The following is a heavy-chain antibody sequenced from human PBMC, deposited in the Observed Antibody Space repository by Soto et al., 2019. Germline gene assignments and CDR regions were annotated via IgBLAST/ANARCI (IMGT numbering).Heavy chain of an antibody. CDR3: TSNSLELGYCSGGSCYSTTNFDY. CDR2: IRSKANSYAT. D-gene: IGHD2-15*01. J-gene: IGHJ4*02. CDR1: GFTFSGSA. Sequence: GGSLRLSCAASGFTFSGSAMHWVRQASGKGLEWVGRIRSKANSYATAYAASVKGRFTISRDDSKNTAYLQMKSLKTAETAVYYCTSNSLELGYCSGGSCYSTTNFDYWGQGTLVTVSS. V-gene: IGHV3-73*01.